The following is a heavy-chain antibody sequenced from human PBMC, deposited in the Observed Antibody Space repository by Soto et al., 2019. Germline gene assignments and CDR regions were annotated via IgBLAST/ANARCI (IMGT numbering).Heavy chain of an antibody. CDR1: VGSISSGY. CDR3: ARYMTTPSYYYSLDL. D-gene: IGHD4-17*01. Sequence: SETVSLTCTVAVGSISSGYWSWIRQPPGKGLECIGYIYYSGSTNYNPSLKSRVTISVDTSKNQFSLKLSSVTAADTAVYYCARYMTTPSYYYSLDLWGKGTTVTVSS. V-gene: IGHV4-59*01. J-gene: IGHJ6*03. CDR2: IYYSGST.